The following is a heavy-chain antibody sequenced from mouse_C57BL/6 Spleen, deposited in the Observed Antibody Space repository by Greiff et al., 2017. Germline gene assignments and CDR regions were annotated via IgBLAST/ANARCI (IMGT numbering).Heavy chain of an antibody. V-gene: IGHV2-9-1*01. CDR1: GFTFTSYA. D-gene: IGHD1-1*01. CDR3: ARNYYYGSSYEGFDY. CDR2: IWTGRGT. Sequence: VQLQQSGPGLVAPSQSLSITCTVSGFTFTSYAISWVRQPPGKGLEWLGVIWTGRGTNYNSALKSRLSLSKDNSKSQVFLKMNSLQTEDTARYYCARNYYYGSSYEGFDYGGQGTTLTVSS. J-gene: IGHJ2*01.